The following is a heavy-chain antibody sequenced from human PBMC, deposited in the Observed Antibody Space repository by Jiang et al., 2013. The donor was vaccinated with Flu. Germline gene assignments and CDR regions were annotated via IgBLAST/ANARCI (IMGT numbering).Heavy chain of an antibody. J-gene: IGHJ4*02. V-gene: IGHV3-30-3*01. D-gene: IGHD1-1*01. CDR3: AREGDAWGTTAAFDY. CDR2: ISYDGSNK. CDR1: GFTLSSYA. Sequence: RSLRLSCAASGFTLSSYAMHWVRQAPGKGLEWVAGISYDGSNKFYADSVKGRFTISRDNSKNSLYLQMSSLRAEDTAVYYCAREGDAWGTTAAFDYWGQGTLVTVSS.